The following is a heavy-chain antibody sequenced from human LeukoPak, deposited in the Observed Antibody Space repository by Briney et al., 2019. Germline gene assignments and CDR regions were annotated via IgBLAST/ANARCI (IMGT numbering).Heavy chain of an antibody. D-gene: IGHD3-10*01. CDR2: IIPIFGTA. J-gene: IGHJ4*02. V-gene: IGHV1-69*13. CDR1: GGTFSSYA. CDR3: ARDMSKTYYYGSGSYYNPFDY. Sequence: SVKVSCKASGGTFSSYAISWVLQAPGQGLEWMGGIIPIFGTANYAQKFQGRVTITADESTSTAYMELSSLRSEDTAVYYCARDMSKTYYYGSGSYYNPFDYWGQGTLVTVSS.